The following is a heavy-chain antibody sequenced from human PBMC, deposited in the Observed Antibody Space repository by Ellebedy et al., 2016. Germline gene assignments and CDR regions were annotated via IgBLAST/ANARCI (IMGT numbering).Heavy chain of an antibody. CDR3: AREGTSSGVAGTFDT. D-gene: IGHD6-19*01. J-gene: IGHJ4*02. CDR2: IGLSDESSN. CDR1: GFSTSPSI. Sequence: AGSLRLSXAVSGFSTSPSIIHWVRQPPGNGPEWLSVIGLSDESSNIHANSVKGRFTIFRDNSKNMVHLQMNSLRIEDTAVYYCAREGTSSGVAGTFDTWGQGTLVTVSS. V-gene: IGHV3-30*04.